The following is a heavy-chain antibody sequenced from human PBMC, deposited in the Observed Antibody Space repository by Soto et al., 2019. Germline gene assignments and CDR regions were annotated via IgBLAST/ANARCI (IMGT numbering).Heavy chain of an antibody. V-gene: IGHV4-4*02. D-gene: IGHD3-10*01. CDR2: IFHDGTA. CDR3: ARLVYDPRLNYMYFDF. Sequence: LWRPLCRTCAVSGGSLTSGNWWTCVRQSPQRGLEYIGEIFHDGTANYYPSFERRVAMSVDTSRNQFSLKLTSVTAADTAVYFCARLVYDPRLNYMYFDFWGPGTLVTVSS. CDR1: GGSLTSGNW. J-gene: IGHJ4*02.